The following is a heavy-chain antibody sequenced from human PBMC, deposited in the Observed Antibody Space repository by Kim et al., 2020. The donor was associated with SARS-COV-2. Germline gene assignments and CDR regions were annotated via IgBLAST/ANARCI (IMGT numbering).Heavy chain of an antibody. Sequence: SETLSLTCTVSGGSISSSSYYWGWIRQPPGKGLEWIGSIYYSGSTYYNPSLKSRVTISVDTSKNQFSLKLSSVTAADTAVYYCARDCEYSSSSPDKYYYGMDVWGQGTTVTVSS. CDR1: GGSISSSSYY. D-gene: IGHD6-6*01. CDR2: IYYSGST. J-gene: IGHJ6*02. V-gene: IGHV4-39*07. CDR3: ARDCEYSSSSPDKYYYGMDV.